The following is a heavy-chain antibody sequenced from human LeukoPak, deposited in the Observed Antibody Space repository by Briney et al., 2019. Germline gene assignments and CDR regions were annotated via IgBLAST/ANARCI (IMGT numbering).Heavy chain of an antibody. CDR2: IYYTGKT. V-gene: IGHV4-61*03. CDR3: ARSQNYYGSGAY. J-gene: IGHJ4*02. Sequence: SETLSLTCTVSGDSVSNGNYYWSWLRQPPGKALEWIGYIYYTGKTYYNPSLEGRVTILVDTSRNHFSVKLSSVTAADTAVYYCARSQNYYGSGAYWSQGTLVTVSS. D-gene: IGHD3-10*01. CDR1: GDSVSNGNYY.